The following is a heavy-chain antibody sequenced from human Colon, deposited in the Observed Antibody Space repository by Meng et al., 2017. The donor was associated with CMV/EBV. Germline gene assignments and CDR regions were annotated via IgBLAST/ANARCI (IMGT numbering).Heavy chain of an antibody. D-gene: IGHD5-24*01. J-gene: IGHJ4*02. CDR2: IYWDGVET. Sequence: ESLKISRATSGFTLSSHAMSWVRQAPGKGLEWVSVIYWDGVETYYADSVRGRFTTFRDNSKNMVFLQMNSLRAEDTAVYYCAKDDNGYTGEGGYWGQGTLVTVSS. CDR3: AKDDNGYTGEGGY. V-gene: IGHV3-23*03. CDR1: GFTLSSHA.